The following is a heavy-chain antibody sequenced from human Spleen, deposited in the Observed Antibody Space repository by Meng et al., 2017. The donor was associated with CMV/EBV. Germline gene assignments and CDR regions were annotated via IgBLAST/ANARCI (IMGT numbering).Heavy chain of an antibody. CDR1: ISSSCYS. D-gene: IGHD3-3*01. CDR2: IYYSGST. CDR3: ARLTFDFWSGYYTGGWFDP. J-gene: IGHJ5*02. V-gene: IGHV4-39*01. Sequence: ISSSCYSWGWIRQPPGKGLEWIGSIYYSGSTYYNPSLKSRVTISVDTSKNQFSLKLSSVTAADTAVYYCARLTFDFWSGYYTGGWFDPWGQGTLVTVSS.